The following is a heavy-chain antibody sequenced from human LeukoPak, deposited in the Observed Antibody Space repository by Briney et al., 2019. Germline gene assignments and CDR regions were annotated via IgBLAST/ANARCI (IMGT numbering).Heavy chain of an antibody. CDR1: GFTFSSYG. D-gene: IGHD6-13*01. V-gene: IGHV3-30*03. J-gene: IGHJ3*02. CDR3: ASASFFPIAAAGDAFDI. Sequence: TGGSLRLSCAASGFTFSSYGMHWVRQAPGKGLEWVAVISYDGSNKYYADSVKGRFTISRDNSKNTLYLQMNSLRAEDTAVYYCASASFFPIAAAGDAFDIWGQGTMVTVSS. CDR2: ISYDGSNK.